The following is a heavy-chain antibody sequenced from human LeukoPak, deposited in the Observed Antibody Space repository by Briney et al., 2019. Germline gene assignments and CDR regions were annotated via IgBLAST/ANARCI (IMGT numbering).Heavy chain of an antibody. CDR2: INPNSGGT. CDR3: ARNFYFGSSGYYHY. V-gene: IGHV1-2*02. D-gene: IGHD3-22*01. J-gene: IGHJ4*02. CDR1: GYTCTGYD. Sequence: ASVKVSCKASGYTCTGYDMHWVRQAPVQGLEWMGWINPNSGGTNYAQKFQGRVTMTRDTSISTAYMELSRLRSDDTAVYYCARNFYFGSSGYYHYWGQGTLVTVSS.